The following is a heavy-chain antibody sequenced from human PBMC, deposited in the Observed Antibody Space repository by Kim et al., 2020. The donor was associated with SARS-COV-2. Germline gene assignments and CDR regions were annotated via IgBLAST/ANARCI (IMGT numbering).Heavy chain of an antibody. J-gene: IGHJ6*02. CDR2: IIPIFGTA. Sequence: SVKVSCKASGGTFSSYAISWVRQAPGQGLEWMGGIIPIFGTANYAQKFQGRVTITADESTSTAYMELSSLRSEDTAVYYCARFRTSRGSGSHGRYYYYYYGMDVWGQGTTVTVSS. D-gene: IGHD3-10*01. CDR3: ARFRTSRGSGSHGRYYYYYYGMDV. V-gene: IGHV1-69*13. CDR1: GGTFSSYA.